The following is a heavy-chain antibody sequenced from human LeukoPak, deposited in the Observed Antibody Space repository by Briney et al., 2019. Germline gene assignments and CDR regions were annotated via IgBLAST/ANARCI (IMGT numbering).Heavy chain of an antibody. D-gene: IGHD3-3*01. J-gene: IGHJ6*03. V-gene: IGHV4-34*01. CDR2: INHSGST. CDR3: ARRLGYYDFWSGYSAPNYYYMDV. CDR1: GGSFSGYY. Sequence: SETLSLTCAVYGGSFSGYYWSWLRQPPGKGLEWIGGINHSGSTNYNPSLKSRVTISVDTSKNQFSLKLSSVTAADTAVYYCARRLGYYDFWSGYSAPNYYYMDVWGKGTTVTVSS.